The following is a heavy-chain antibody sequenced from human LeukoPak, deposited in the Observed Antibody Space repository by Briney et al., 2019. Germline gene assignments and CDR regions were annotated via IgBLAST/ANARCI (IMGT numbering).Heavy chain of an antibody. D-gene: IGHD3-22*01. CDR2: IYYSGST. J-gene: IGHJ5*02. CDR1: GGSISSSSYY. Sequence: PSETLSLTCTVSGGSISSSSYYWGWIRQPPGKGLEWIGSIYYSGSTYYNPSLKSRVTISVDTSKNQFSLKLSSVTAADTAVYYCARGDTSGYYDNWFDPWGQGTLVTVSS. CDR3: ARGDTSGYYDNWFDP. V-gene: IGHV4-39*07.